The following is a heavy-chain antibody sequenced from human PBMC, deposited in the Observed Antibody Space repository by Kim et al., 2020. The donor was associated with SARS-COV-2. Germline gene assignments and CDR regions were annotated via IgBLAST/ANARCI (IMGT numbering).Heavy chain of an antibody. Sequence: YAASMEGRFTISRDNSKNTLYLQMDSLRVEDTAVYYCARDLGVGSYFDYWGQGALVIVSS. J-gene: IGHJ4*02. D-gene: IGHD1-26*01. CDR3: ARDLGVGSYFDY. V-gene: IGHV3-33*01.